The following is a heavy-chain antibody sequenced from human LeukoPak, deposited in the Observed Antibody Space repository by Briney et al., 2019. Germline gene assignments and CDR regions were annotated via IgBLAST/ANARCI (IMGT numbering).Heavy chain of an antibody. D-gene: IGHD2-15*01. CDR1: GGSFSGYY. CDR3: ARGPLRIVVTYYYYGMDV. J-gene: IGHJ6*02. Sequence: SETLSLTCAVYGGSFSGYYWSWIRQPPGKGLEWLGEINHSGSTNYNPSLKSRVTISVDTSKNQFSLKLSSVTAADTAVYYCARGPLRIVVTYYYYGMDVWGQGTTVTVSS. V-gene: IGHV4-34*01. CDR2: INHSGST.